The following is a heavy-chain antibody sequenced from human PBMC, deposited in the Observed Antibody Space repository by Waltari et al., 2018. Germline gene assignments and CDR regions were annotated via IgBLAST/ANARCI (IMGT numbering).Heavy chain of an antibody. CDR1: GFSLRSNGMS. D-gene: IGHD3-10*01. V-gene: IGHV2-70*15. Sequence: QVTLRESGPALVKPTQTLTLTCNFSGFSLRSNGMSVGWIRQPPGKALEWLARIDWDGDKYYSPSLETRLTISGDNSKNQVVLTMTKMDPVDTATYYCARVITLIRGVSFDAFDVWGQGTVVTVSS. CDR2: IDWDGDK. CDR3: ARVITLIRGVSFDAFDV. J-gene: IGHJ3*01.